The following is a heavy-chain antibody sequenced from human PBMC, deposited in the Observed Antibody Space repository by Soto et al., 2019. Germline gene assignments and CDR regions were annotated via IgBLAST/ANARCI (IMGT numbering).Heavy chain of an antibody. D-gene: IGHD2-15*01. CDR1: GYTFNSYG. CDR2: ISAYNGNT. J-gene: IGHJ4*02. CDR3: ALRLRYCSGGSCYFDY. Sequence: GASVKVSCKASGYTFNSYGIRWVRQAPGQGLEWMGWISAYNGNTNYAQKLQGRVTMTTDTSTSTAYMELRSLRSDDTAVYYCALRLRYCSGGSCYFDYWGQGTLVTVSS. V-gene: IGHV1-18*01.